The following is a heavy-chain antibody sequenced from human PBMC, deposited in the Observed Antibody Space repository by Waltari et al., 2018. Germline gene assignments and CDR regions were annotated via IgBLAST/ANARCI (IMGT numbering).Heavy chain of an antibody. J-gene: IGHJ4*02. V-gene: IGHV3-23*01. CDR1: GFSFSNYA. D-gene: IGHD2-15*01. CDR3: AKDRYCSGGSCYSSFDY. CDR2: ISGSGDST. Sequence: EVQLLASGGGLVQPAGSLRLYCAASGFSFSNYAMSWVRQAPGKGLEWVSAISGSGDSTYYADSVKGRFTISRDNSKNTLYLQMNSLRAEDTAVYYCAKDRYCSGGSCYSSFDYWGQGTLVTVSS.